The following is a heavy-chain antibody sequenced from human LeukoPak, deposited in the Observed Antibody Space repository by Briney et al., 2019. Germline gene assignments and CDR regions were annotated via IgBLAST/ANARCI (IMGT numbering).Heavy chain of an antibody. Sequence: PGGSLRLSCAASGFTFSSYWMSWVRQAPGKGLEWVANIKQGGSEKYYVDSVKGRFTISRDNAKNSLYLQMNSLRAEDTAVYYCARLGPNDAFDIWGQGTMVTVSS. D-gene: IGHD1-26*01. V-gene: IGHV3-7*01. CDR2: IKQGGSEK. CDR3: ARLGPNDAFDI. CDR1: GFTFSSYW. J-gene: IGHJ3*02.